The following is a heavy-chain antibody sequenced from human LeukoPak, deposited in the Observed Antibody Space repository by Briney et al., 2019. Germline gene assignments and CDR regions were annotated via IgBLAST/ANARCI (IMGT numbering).Heavy chain of an antibody. V-gene: IGHV3-30-3*01. D-gene: IGHD5-18*01. CDR2: ISYDGSNK. Sequence: GRSLRLSCAASGFTFSSYAMRWVRQAPGKGLEWVAVISYDGSNKYYADSVKGRFTISRDNSKNTLYLQMNSLRAEDTAVYYCARGGGIYSYGRYYFDYWGQGTLVTVSS. CDR3: ARGGGIYSYGRYYFDY. CDR1: GFTFSSYA. J-gene: IGHJ4*02.